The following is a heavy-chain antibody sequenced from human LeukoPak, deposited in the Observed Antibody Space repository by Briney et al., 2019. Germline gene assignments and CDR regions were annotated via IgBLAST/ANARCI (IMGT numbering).Heavy chain of an antibody. J-gene: IGHJ2*01. Sequence: SQTLSLTCAVSGGSLSSGGYSWSWLRQPPGTGLEWIGYIYHSGSTYYNPSLKSRVTISVDRSKNQFSLKLSSVTAADTAVYYCARDHDSSGYYGGYFDLWGRGTLVTVSS. D-gene: IGHD3-22*01. CDR3: ARDHDSSGYYGGYFDL. CDR2: IYHSGST. V-gene: IGHV4-30-2*01. CDR1: GGSLSSGGYS.